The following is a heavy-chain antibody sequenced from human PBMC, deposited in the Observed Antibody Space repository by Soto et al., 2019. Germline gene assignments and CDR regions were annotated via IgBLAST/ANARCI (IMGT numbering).Heavy chain of an antibody. Sequence: LRLSCAASGFTVSSTYMSWVRQAPGKGLEWVSVIYSGGNSYYGDAVKGRFSISRDNSKNTLYLQMNSLRAEDTAVYYCARIPRRDGYNLYGMDVWGQGTTVTVSS. D-gene: IGHD5-12*01. J-gene: IGHJ6*02. CDR2: IYSGGNS. CDR1: GFTVSSTY. V-gene: IGHV3-53*01. CDR3: ARIPRRDGYNLYGMDV.